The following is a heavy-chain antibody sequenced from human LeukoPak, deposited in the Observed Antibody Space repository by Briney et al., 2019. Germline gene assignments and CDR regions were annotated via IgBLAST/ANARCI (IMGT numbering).Heavy chain of an antibody. Sequence: ASVKVSCKASGYTFTSYYMHWVRQAPGQGLEWMGIINPSGGSTRYAQKFQGRVTMTRDTSTSTVYMELSSLRSEDTAVYYCARADYGGNVRQYDAFDIWGQGTTVTVSS. CDR2: INPSGGST. CDR1: GYTFTSYY. J-gene: IGHJ3*02. CDR3: ARADYGGNVRQYDAFDI. V-gene: IGHV1-46*01. D-gene: IGHD4-23*01.